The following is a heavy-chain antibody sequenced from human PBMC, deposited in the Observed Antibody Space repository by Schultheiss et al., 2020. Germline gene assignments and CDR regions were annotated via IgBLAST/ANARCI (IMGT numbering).Heavy chain of an antibody. J-gene: IGHJ2*01. D-gene: IGHD4-11*01. Sequence: SETLSLTCTVSGSSLNGYFWSWIRQPPGKGLEWIGYIYYSGSTNYNPSLKSRVTISVDTSKNQFSLKLSSVTAADTAVYYCARQPYSNWYFDLWGRGTLVNVYS. CDR1: GSSLNGYF. V-gene: IGHV4-59*08. CDR2: IYYSGST. CDR3: ARQPYSNWYFDL.